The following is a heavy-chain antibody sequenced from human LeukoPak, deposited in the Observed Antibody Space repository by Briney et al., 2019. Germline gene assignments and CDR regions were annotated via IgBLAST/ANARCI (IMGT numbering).Heavy chain of an antibody. D-gene: IGHD2-15*01. CDR1: GGSISSSNW. J-gene: IGHJ4*02. CDR2: IYHSGST. V-gene: IGHV4-4*02. Sequence: SGTLSLTCAVSGGSISSSNWWIWVRQPPGKGLEWIGEIYHSGSTNYNPSLKSRVTISVDKSKNQFSLELTSVTAADTAVYYCARGPYCSGGSCHFDYWGQGTLVTVSS. CDR3: ARGPYCSGGSCHFDY.